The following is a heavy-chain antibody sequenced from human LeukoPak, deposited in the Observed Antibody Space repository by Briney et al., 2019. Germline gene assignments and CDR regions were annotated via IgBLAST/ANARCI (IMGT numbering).Heavy chain of an antibody. V-gene: IGHV3-30-3*01. CDR3: ARDRYDYGDYFYGMDV. J-gene: IGHJ6*02. Sequence: GGSLRLSCAASGFTFSSYAMHWVRRAPGKGLEWVAVISYDGSNKYYADSVKGRFTISRDNSKNTLYLQMNSLRAEDTAVYYCARDRYDYGDYFYGMDVWGQGTTVTVSS. CDR2: ISYDGSNK. D-gene: IGHD4-17*01. CDR1: GFTFSSYA.